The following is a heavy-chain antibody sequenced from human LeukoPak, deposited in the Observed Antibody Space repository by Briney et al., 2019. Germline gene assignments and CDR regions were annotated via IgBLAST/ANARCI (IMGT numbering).Heavy chain of an antibody. Sequence: ASVKVSCKASGYTFTSYGISWVRQAPGQGLEWMGWISAYNGNTNYAQKLQGRVTMTTDTSTSTAYMELRSLRSDDTAVYYCASHGYSSGWYSILLAFDIWGQGTMVTVSS. CDR3: ASHGYSSGWYSILLAFDI. D-gene: IGHD6-19*01. CDR2: ISAYNGNT. CDR1: GYTFTSYG. V-gene: IGHV1-18*01. J-gene: IGHJ3*02.